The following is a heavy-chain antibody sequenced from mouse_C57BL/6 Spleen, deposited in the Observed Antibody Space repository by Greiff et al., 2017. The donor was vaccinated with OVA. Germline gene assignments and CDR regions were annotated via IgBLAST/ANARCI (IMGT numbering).Heavy chain of an antibody. CDR2: ISYDGSN. J-gene: IGHJ3*01. Sequence: ESGPGLVKPSQSLSLTCSVTGYSITSGYYWNWIRQFPGNKLEWMGYISYDGSNNYNPSLKNRISITRDTSKNQFFLKLNSVTTEDTATYYCASPYGNYEAWFAYWGQGTLVTVSA. V-gene: IGHV3-6*01. CDR3: ASPYGNYEAWFAY. CDR1: GYSITSGYY. D-gene: IGHD2-1*01.